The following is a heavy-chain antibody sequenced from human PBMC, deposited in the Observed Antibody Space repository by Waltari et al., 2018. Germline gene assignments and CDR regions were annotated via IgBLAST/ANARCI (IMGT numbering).Heavy chain of an antibody. J-gene: IGHJ4*02. CDR3: ARAGYYRFDY. D-gene: IGHD3-22*01. V-gene: IGHV3-74*01. Sequence: EVQLVESGGGLVQPGGSLRLSCEGSGFTFSNSWVHWVGQAPGKGLEWLSLINSDGSTTNYADSVKGRFTISRDNAKNTLYLEMNSLRAEDTAVYYCARAGYYRFDYWGQGTLVTVSS. CDR1: GFTFSNSW. CDR2: INSDGSTT.